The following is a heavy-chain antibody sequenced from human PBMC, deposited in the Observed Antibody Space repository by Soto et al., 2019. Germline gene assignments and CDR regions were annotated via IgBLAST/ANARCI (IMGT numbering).Heavy chain of an antibody. J-gene: IGHJ4*02. CDR2: INPSGGST. D-gene: IGHD5-12*01. V-gene: IGHV1-46*03. Sequence: ASVWTSCKTSGYTFTSYYTHWVRQAPGQGLEWMGIINPSGGSTSYAQKFQGRVTMTRDTSTSTVYMELSSLRSEDTAVYYWARALSEYSGYDYFDYWGQGTLVTVSS. CDR3: ARALSEYSGYDYFDY. CDR1: GYTFTSYY.